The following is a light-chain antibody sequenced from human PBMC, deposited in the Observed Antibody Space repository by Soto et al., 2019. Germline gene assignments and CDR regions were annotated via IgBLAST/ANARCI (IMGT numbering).Light chain of an antibody. Sequence: EIVMTQSPATLSVSPGERATLSCRASQSVSSNLAWYQQKPGQAPRLLIYGASTRANGLPARFSGSGSGKEFTLTISSLQPDDCATYYCQQYNAYSTFGQGTRLEI. CDR2: GAS. J-gene: IGKJ5*01. CDR1: QSVSSN. CDR3: QQYNAYST. V-gene: IGKV3-15*01.